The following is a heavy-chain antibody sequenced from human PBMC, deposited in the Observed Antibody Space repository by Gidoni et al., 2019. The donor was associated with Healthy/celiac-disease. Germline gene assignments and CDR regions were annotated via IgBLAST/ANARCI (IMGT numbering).Heavy chain of an antibody. CDR1: GFSLSTSGVG. V-gene: IGHV2-5*02. CDR2: IYWDDDK. J-gene: IGHJ4*02. Sequence: QITLKESGPTLVKPTQTLPLTCTFSGFSLSTSGVGVGWIRQPPGKALEWLALIYWDDDKRYSPSLKSRLTITKDTSKNQVVLTMTNMDPVDTATYYCAHRLGYSSSWTSGFDYWGQGTLVTVSS. CDR3: AHRLGYSSSWTSGFDY. D-gene: IGHD6-13*01.